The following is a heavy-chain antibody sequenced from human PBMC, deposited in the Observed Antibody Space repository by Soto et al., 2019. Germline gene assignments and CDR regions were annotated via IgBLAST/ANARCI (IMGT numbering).Heavy chain of an antibody. Sequence: ASVKVSCKASGYTFTSYAMHWVCQAPGQRLEWMGWINAGNGNTKYSQKFQGRVTITRDTSASTAYMELSSLRSEDTAVYYCARGSQGPYCGGDCYLAFDIWGQGTMVTVSS. CDR3: ARGSQGPYCGGDCYLAFDI. D-gene: IGHD2-21*02. CDR1: GYTFTSYA. J-gene: IGHJ3*02. V-gene: IGHV1-3*01. CDR2: INAGNGNT.